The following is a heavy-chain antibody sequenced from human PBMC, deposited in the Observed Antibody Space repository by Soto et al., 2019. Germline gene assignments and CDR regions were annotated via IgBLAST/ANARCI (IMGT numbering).Heavy chain of an antibody. CDR2: IYYSGST. Sequence: QVQLQESGPGLVKPSETLSLTCTVSGGSISSYYWSWIRQPPGKGLEWIGYIYYSGSTNYNPSLKSQVTISVDTSKNQFSLKLSSVTAADTAVYYCARDFDYWGQGTLVTVSS. J-gene: IGHJ4*02. CDR3: ARDFDY. V-gene: IGHV4-59*12. CDR1: GGSISSYY.